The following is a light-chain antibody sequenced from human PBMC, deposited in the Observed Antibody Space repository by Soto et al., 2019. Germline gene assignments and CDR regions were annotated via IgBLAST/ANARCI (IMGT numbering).Light chain of an antibody. Sequence: QSVLTQPRSVSGSPGQSVTISCTGTSSDVGGYNYVSWYQQHPGKAPKLMIYDVSKRPSGVPDRFSGSKSGNTASLTISGLQAEDEADYYCCSYAGSSYVFGTGPKVTVL. V-gene: IGLV2-11*01. CDR2: DVS. CDR3: CSYAGSSYV. J-gene: IGLJ1*01. CDR1: SSDVGGYNY.